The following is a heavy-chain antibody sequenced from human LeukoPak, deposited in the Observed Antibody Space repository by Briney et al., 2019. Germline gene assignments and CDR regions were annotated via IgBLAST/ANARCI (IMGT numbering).Heavy chain of an antibody. CDR3: AKGTYMVATFH. CDR1: GFTFSSYA. V-gene: IGHV3-23*01. J-gene: IGHJ4*02. D-gene: IGHD5-12*01. CDR2: ISGSGGST. Sequence: GGSLRLSFAASGFTFSSYAMSWVGQAPGKGREWVSAISGSGGSTYYADSVKGRFTISRDNSKNTLYLQMNSLRAEDTAVYYCAKGTYMVATFHWGQGTLVTVSS.